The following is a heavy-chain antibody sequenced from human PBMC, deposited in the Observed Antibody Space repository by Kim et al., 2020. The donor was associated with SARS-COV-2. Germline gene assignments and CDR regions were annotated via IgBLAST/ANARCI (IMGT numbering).Heavy chain of an antibody. Sequence: SVKGRFTISRDNSNNTLSVQMNSLRAEDTAVYYCARTSTYSSAWHSYFDYWGQGTLVTVSS. J-gene: IGHJ4*02. V-gene: IGHV3-30*07. CDR3: ARTSTYSSAWHSYFDY. D-gene: IGHD6-25*01.